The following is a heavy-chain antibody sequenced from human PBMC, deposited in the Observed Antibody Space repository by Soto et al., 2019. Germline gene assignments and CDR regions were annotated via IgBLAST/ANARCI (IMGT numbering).Heavy chain of an antibody. V-gene: IGHV4-61*01. CDR1: GGSVSSGSYY. CDR2: IYYSGST. D-gene: IGHD4-17*01. CDR3: AREVDYGDTWFDP. J-gene: IGHJ5*02. Sequence: PSETLSLTCTVSGGSVSSGSYYWSWIRQPPGKGLEWIGYIYYSGSTKYNPSLKSRVTISVDTSKNQFSLKLSSVTAADTAVYYCAREVDYGDTWFDPWGQGTLVTVSS.